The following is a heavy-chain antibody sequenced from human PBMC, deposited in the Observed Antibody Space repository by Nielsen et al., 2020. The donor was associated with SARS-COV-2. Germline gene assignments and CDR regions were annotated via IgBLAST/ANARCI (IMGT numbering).Heavy chain of an antibody. J-gene: IGHJ4*02. CDR2: INPNSGGT. CDR3: ARGGSGYGSQGLDYFDY. D-gene: IGHD5-12*01. Sequence: ASVKVSCKASGYTFTGYYMHWVRQAPGQGLEWMGWINPNSGGTNYAQKFQGWVTKTRDTSISTAYMELSRLRSDDTAVYYCARGGSGYGSQGLDYFDYWGQGTLVTVSS. CDR1: GYTFTGYY. V-gene: IGHV1-2*04.